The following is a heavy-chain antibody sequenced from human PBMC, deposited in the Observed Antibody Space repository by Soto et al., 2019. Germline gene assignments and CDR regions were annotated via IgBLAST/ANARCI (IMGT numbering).Heavy chain of an antibody. CDR3: AGGPNTIRYFDL. CDR2: ISAYNGNT. Sequence: QVQLVQSGAEVKKPGASVKVSCKASGYTFTSYGISWVRQAPGQGLEWMGWISAYNGNTNYAQKLQGRVTVTTDTSTSKGYMELRSLRSDDTALYYRAGGPNTIRYFDLWGRGTLVTVSS. J-gene: IGHJ2*01. D-gene: IGHD2-21*01. CDR1: GYTFTSYG. V-gene: IGHV1-18*04.